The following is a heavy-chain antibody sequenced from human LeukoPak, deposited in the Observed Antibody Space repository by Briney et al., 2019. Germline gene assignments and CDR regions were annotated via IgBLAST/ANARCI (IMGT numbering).Heavy chain of an antibody. CDR3: ARDYFWASDY. CDR1: GFTFSTHN. Sequence: GGSLRLSCAASGFTFSTHNMNWVRQPPGKGLEWISYISSDTSVIYYADSVKGRFTISRDNAKNSLFLQMTSLSAEDTAVYYCARDYFWASDYWGQGTLVTVSS. V-gene: IGHV3-48*01. J-gene: IGHJ4*02. CDR2: ISSDTSVI. D-gene: IGHD2/OR15-2a*01.